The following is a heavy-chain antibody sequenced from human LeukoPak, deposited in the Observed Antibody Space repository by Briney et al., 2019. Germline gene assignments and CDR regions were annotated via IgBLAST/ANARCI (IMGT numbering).Heavy chain of an antibody. CDR1: ASMFFSA. CDR2: VSGSGADT. V-gene: IGHV3-23*01. D-gene: IGHD6-19*01. J-gene: IGHJ4*02. CDR3: ARRHSSGWYYFGY. Sequence: GGSLRLSCDSASMFFSAVSWVRQAPGKGLEWVSTVSGSGADTFYADSLKGRFTISRDKTKNTVYLLMNSLRAEDTAIYYCARRHSSGWYYFGYWGQGTLVTVSS.